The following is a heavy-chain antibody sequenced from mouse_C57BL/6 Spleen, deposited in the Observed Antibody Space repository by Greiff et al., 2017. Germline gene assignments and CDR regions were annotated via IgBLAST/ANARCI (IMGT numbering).Heavy chain of an antibody. CDR1: GYTFTEYT. CDR2: FYPGSGSI. CDR3: ARPEDGRLGFAY. Sequence: QVQLQQSGAELVKPGASVKLSCKASGYTFTEYTIHWVKQRSGQGLEWIGWFYPGSGSIKYNEKFKDKATLTADKSSSTVYIELIRLTSEDSAVYFCARPEDGRLGFAYWGQGTLVTVSA. V-gene: IGHV1-62-2*01. J-gene: IGHJ3*01. D-gene: IGHD2-4*01.